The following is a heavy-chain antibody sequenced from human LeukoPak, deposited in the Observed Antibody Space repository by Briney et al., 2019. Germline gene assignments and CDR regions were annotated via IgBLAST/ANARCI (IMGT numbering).Heavy chain of an antibody. CDR2: ISSSSSYI. D-gene: IGHD6-19*01. CDR1: GFAFSSYS. CDR3: AREGGGHGSGRYYFDY. V-gene: IGHV3-21*01. Sequence: GGSLRLSCAASGFAFSSYSMNWVRQAPGKGLEWVSSISSSSSYIYYADSVKGRFTISRDNAKNSLYLQMNSLRDEDTAVYYCAREGGGHGSGRYYFDYWGQGTLVTVSS. J-gene: IGHJ4*02.